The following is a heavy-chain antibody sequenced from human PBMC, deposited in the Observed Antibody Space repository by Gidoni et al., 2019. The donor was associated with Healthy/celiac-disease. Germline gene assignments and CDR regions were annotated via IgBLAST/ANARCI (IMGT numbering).Heavy chain of an antibody. CDR3: AKALLDSSGWKTDYYYGMDV. CDR2: ISGSGGST. D-gene: IGHD6-19*01. V-gene: IGHV3-23*01. J-gene: IGHJ6*02. Sequence: EVQLLESGGGLVQPGGSLRLSCAASGFTFSSSAMSWVRQAPGKGLEWVSAISGSGGSTYYADSVKGRFTISRDNSKNTLYLQMNSLRAEDTAVYYCAKALLDSSGWKTDYYYGMDVWGQGTTVTVSS. CDR1: GFTFSSSA.